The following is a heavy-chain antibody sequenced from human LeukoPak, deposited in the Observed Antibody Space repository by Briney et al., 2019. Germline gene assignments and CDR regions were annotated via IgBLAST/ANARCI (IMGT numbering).Heavy chain of an antibody. CDR3: ARDYYDFWSGSGRNGNDYYYYYYMDV. Sequence: SVKVSCKASGGTFSSYAISWVRQAPGQGLEWMGGIIPIFGTANCAQKFQGRVTITADESTSTAHMELSSLKSEDTAVYYCARDYYDFWSGSGRNGNDYYYYYYMDVWGKGTTVTVSS. V-gene: IGHV1-69*13. CDR2: IIPIFGTA. D-gene: IGHD3-3*01. CDR1: GGTFSSYA. J-gene: IGHJ6*03.